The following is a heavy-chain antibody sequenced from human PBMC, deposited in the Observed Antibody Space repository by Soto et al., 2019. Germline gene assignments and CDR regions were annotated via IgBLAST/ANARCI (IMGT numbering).Heavy chain of an antibody. CDR1: GFTFSNFA. Sequence: PGGSLRLSCAASGFTFSNFAMSWVRQAPGKGLEWVSVIYRGIATHYADSVKGRFTISRDNSKNTVYLQMNSLRAEDTAVYYCARDRSDSSRADSFDIWGQGTMVTVSS. D-gene: IGHD6-25*01. J-gene: IGHJ3*02. CDR2: IYRGIAT. CDR3: ARDRSDSSRADSFDI. V-gene: IGHV3-53*01.